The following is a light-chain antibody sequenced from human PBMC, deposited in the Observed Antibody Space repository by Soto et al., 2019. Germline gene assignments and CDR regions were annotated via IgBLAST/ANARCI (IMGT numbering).Light chain of an antibody. V-gene: IGLV1-47*01. CDR1: SSNIGSNY. Sequence: QSVLTQPPSASGTPGQRVTISCSGSSSNIGSNYVYWYQQLPGTAPKLLIYRNNQRPSGVPDRFSGSKSGTSASLAISGLRSEDEAEYYCAAWDDSLNGRVFGGGTKVTVL. J-gene: IGLJ3*02. CDR3: AAWDDSLNGRV. CDR2: RNN.